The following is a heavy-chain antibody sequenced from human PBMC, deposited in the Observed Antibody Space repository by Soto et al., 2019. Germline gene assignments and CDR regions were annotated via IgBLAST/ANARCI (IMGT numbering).Heavy chain of an antibody. CDR2: IIPIFGTA. J-gene: IGHJ5*02. Sequence: ASVKVSCKASGGTFSSYAISWVRQAPGQGLEWMGGIIPIFGTANYAQKFQGRVTITADESTSTAYMELSSLRSEDTAVYYCARQAYNWNYSNWFEPWGQGTMVTVS. CDR1: GGTFSSYA. V-gene: IGHV1-69*13. CDR3: ARQAYNWNYSNWFEP. D-gene: IGHD1-7*01.